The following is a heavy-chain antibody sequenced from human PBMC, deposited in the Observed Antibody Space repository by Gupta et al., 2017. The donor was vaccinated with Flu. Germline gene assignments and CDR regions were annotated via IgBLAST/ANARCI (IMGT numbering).Heavy chain of an antibody. D-gene: IGHD6-19*01. CDR2: IRISSTYT. J-gene: IGHJ6*02. CDR1: GFTFSDYY. Sequence: QVQLVESGGGLVKPGGSLRLSCAASGFTFSDYYMSWIRQAPGKGLEWVSYIRISSTYTNYADSVKGRFIISRDNAKNSVYLQMNFLRAEDTAVYYCARRHSSGYSYGMDVWGQGTTVTVSS. CDR3: ARRHSSGYSYGMDV. V-gene: IGHV3-11*05.